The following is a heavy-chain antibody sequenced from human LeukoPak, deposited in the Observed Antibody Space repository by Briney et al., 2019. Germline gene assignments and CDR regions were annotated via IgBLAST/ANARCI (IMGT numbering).Heavy chain of an antibody. J-gene: IGHJ4*02. D-gene: IGHD3-22*01. Sequence: PSETLSLTCTVSGGSISSYYWSWIRQPPGKGPEWNGYIYYSGSTNYNPSLKSRATISVDTSKNQFSLKVSSVTAADTAVYYCARLLHDSRGYYYFDYWGQGTLVIVSS. V-gene: IGHV4-59*08. CDR2: IYYSGST. CDR1: GGSISSYY. CDR3: ARLLHDSRGYYYFDY.